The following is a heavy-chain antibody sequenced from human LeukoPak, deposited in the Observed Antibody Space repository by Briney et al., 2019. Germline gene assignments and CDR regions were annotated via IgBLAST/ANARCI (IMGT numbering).Heavy chain of an antibody. V-gene: IGHV1-2*02. Sequence: GASVKVSCKASGYTFTGYYMHWVRQAPGQGLEWMGWINPSSGGTNYAQKFQGRVTMTRDTSISTAYMELSRLRSDDTAVYYCARDTSYCGGDCYFPDYWGQGTLVTVSS. CDR3: ARDTSYCGGDCYFPDY. CDR2: INPSSGGT. D-gene: IGHD2-21*02. CDR1: GYTFTGYY. J-gene: IGHJ4*02.